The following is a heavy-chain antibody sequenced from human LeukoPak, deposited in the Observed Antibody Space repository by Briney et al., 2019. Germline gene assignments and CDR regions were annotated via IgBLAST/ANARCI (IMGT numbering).Heavy chain of an antibody. CDR1: GFTFSDYY. V-gene: IGHV3-11*05. CDR2: ISSSGGYT. Sequence: GGSLRLSCAASGFTFSDYYMSWVRQAPGKGLEWVSYISSSGGYTNYADSVKGRFTMSRDNAKNLMYLQMNSLRAEDTAVYYCARGDSSSGYYFWGQGTLVTVSS. CDR3: ARGDSSSGYYF. D-gene: IGHD3-22*01. J-gene: IGHJ4*02.